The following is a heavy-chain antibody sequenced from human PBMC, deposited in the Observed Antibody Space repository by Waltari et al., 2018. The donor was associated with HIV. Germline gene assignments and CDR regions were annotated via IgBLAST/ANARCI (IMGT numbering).Heavy chain of an antibody. J-gene: IGHJ4*02. CDR3: ARWATRATVTHGFDY. D-gene: IGHD4-4*01. V-gene: IGHV4-31*03. Sequence: QVQLQESGPGLVKPSQTLSLTCTVSGGSISSGGYYWSWIRQHPGKGLEWIGYIYYSGSTYYNPSLKSRVTISVDTSKNQFSLKLSSVTAADTAVYYCARWATRATVTHGFDYWGQGTLVTVSS. CDR1: GGSISSGGYY. CDR2: IYYSGST.